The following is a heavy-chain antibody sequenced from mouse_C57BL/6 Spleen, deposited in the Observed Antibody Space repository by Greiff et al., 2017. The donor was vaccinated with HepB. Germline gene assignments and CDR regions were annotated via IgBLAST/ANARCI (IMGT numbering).Heavy chain of an antibody. CDR1: GFTFSSYG. D-gene: IGHD2-1*01. CDR3: ARHRDGNCAMDY. J-gene: IGHJ4*01. Sequence: EVQGVESGGDLVKPGGSLKLSCAASGFTFSSYGMSWVRQTPDKRLEWVATISSGGSYTYYPDSVKGRFTISRDNAKNTLYLQMSSLKSEDTAMDYCARHRDGNCAMDYWGQGTSVTVSS. CDR2: ISSGGSYT. V-gene: IGHV5-6*01.